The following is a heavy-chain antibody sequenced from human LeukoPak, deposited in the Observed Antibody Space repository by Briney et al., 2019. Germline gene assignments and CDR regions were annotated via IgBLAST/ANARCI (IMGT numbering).Heavy chain of an antibody. D-gene: IGHD2-15*01. V-gene: IGHV4-31*03. Sequence: SETLSLTCTVSGGSISSGGYYWSWIRQHPGKGLEWIGYIYYSGSTYYNPSLKSRVTISVDTSKNQFSLKLSSVTAADTAVYYCARHGRSGNYFDYWGQGTLVTVSS. CDR1: GGSISSGGYY. CDR3: ARHGRSGNYFDY. CDR2: IYYSGST. J-gene: IGHJ4*02.